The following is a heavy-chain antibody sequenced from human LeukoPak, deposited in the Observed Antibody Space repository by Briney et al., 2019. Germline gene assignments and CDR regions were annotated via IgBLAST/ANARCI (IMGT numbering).Heavy chain of an antibody. V-gene: IGHV3-7*01. CDR1: GFTFNNYW. D-gene: IGHD4-23*01. Sequence: GGSLRLSCAASGFTFNNYWMSWVRQAPGKGLEWVANIKQDGSEKYYVDSVKGRFTISRDNAKNSLYLQMSSLRAEDTAVYYCARGGKYGGNSVTFDIWGQGTMVTVSS. CDR2: IKQDGSEK. CDR3: ARGGKYGGNSVTFDI. J-gene: IGHJ3*02.